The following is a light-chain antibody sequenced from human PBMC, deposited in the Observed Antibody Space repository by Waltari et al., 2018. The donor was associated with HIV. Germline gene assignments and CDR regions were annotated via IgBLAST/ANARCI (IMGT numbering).Light chain of an antibody. Sequence: QAGLTQPPSVSKDLRQTATLTCTGNINHVGDQGAAWLQQHQGHPPKLLSSRNNNRPSGISERFSASRSGNTASLTITGLQPEDEADYYCSAWDSSLSAWVFGGGTKLTVL. CDR2: RNN. CDR3: SAWDSSLSAWV. CDR1: INHVGDQG. J-gene: IGLJ3*02. V-gene: IGLV10-54*01.